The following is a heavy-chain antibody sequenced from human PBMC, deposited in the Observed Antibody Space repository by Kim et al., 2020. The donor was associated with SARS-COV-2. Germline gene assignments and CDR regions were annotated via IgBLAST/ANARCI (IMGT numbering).Heavy chain of an antibody. V-gene: IGHV1-24*01. Sequence: ASVKVSCKVSGYTLTELSMHWVRQAPGKGLEWMGGFDPEDGETIYAQKFQGRVTMTEDTSTDTAYMELSSLRSEDTAVYYCATASTFGVVPPANIADYVWGSDLGYWGQGTLVTVSS. CDR3: ATASTFGVVPPANIADYVWGSDLGY. CDR1: GYTLTELS. J-gene: IGHJ4*02. CDR2: FDPEDGET. D-gene: IGHD3-16*01.